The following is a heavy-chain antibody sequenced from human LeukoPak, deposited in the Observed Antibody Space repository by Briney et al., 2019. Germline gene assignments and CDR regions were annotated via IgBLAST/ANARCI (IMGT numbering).Heavy chain of an antibody. CDR1: IGSISNYY. CDR3: TRGGELMNF. CDR2: IYTSGST. Sequence: SETLSLTCTVSIGSISNYYWTWIRQPAGKRLEWIGRIYTSGSTNYNPSLKSRVTISINASKNQFSLRLSSVTAADTAVYYCTRGGELMNFWGQGTLVTVSS. V-gene: IGHV4-4*07. D-gene: IGHD1-26*01. J-gene: IGHJ4*02.